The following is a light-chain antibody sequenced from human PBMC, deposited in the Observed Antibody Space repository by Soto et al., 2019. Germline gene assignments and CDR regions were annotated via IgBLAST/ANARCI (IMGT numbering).Light chain of an antibody. CDR2: AAS. Sequence: DIHLTQSPSSLSASVGDRVTITCRASQSIISYLHWYQHKPGRVPKLLVYAASNLQSGVPSRFSGTGSGTDFTLTIASLQTEDFATYYCHQSYHIPQMFGKGTKV. J-gene: IGKJ1*01. CDR1: QSIISY. V-gene: IGKV1-39*01. CDR3: HQSYHIPQM.